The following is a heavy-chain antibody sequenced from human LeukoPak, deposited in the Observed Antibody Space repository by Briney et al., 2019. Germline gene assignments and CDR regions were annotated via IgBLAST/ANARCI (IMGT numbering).Heavy chain of an antibody. CDR3: ARLKFYDSTGYSPGYYMDV. V-gene: IGHV4-4*07. D-gene: IGHD3-22*01. CDR2: IYGSGIT. J-gene: IGHJ6*03. Sequence: SETLSLTCTVSGGSIISNYWSWIRQSAGTGLEWIGRIYGSGITDYNPSLKTRVTMSLDTSRKQFSLRLTSVTAADTAVYYCARLKFYDSTGYSPGYYMDVWGKGTTVSVFS. CDR1: GGSIISNY.